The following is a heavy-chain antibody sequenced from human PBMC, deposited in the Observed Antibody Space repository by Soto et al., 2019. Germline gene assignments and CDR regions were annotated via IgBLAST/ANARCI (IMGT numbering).Heavy chain of an antibody. D-gene: IGHD2-2*01. V-gene: IGHV4-34*10. CDR1: GGSFSGYY. CDR3: ARRYCGTTYCPRNYYAMDV. J-gene: IGHJ6*02. Sequence: SETLSLTCAVYGGSFSGYYWSWIRQPPGKGLEWIGEINHSGSTNYSPSFQGHVTMSVDKSINTAYLQWSSLKASDTAMYYCARRYCGTTYCPRNYYAMDVWGQGTTVTVSS. CDR2: INHSGST.